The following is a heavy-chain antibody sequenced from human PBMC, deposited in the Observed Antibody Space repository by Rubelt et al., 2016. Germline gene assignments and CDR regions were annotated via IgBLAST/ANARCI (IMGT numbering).Heavy chain of an antibody. V-gene: IGHV3-13*04. CDR2: IGTAGDT. Sequence: WVRQATGKGLEWVSAIGTAGDTYYPGSVKGRFTISRENAKNSLYLQMNSLRAGDTAVYYCARDLGGAGSYYMGYFDYWGQGTLVTVAS. D-gene: IGHD3-10*01. J-gene: IGHJ4*02. CDR3: ARDLGGAGSYYMGYFDY.